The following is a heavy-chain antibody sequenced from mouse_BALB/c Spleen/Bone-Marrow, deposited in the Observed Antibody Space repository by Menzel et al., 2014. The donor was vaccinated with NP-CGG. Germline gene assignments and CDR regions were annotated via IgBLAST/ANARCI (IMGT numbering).Heavy chain of an antibody. CDR1: EYEFXSHD. V-gene: IGHV5-2*01. D-gene: IGHD2-10*01. CDR2: INSDGGST. CDR3: ARSPTMYWYFDV. J-gene: IGHJ1*01. Sequence: EVKLVESGGGLVQPGESLKLSCESNEYEFXSHDMSWVRKTPEKRLELVAAINSDGGSTYYPDTMERRFIISRDNTKXTLYLQMSSLRSEDTALYYCARSPTMYWYFDVWGAGTTVTVSS.